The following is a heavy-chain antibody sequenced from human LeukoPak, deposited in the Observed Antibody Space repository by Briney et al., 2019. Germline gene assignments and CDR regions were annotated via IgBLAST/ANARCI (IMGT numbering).Heavy chain of an antibody. CDR1: GGSISSSSYY. J-gene: IGHJ5*02. Sequence: SETLSLTCTVSGGSISSSSYYWGWIRQPPGTGLEWIGSIYYSGSTYYNPSLKSRVTISVDTSKNQFSLKLSSVTAADTAVYYRARGLGVAKFDPWGQGTLVTVSS. D-gene: IGHD3-3*01. CDR2: IYYSGST. CDR3: ARGLGVAKFDP. V-gene: IGHV4-39*01.